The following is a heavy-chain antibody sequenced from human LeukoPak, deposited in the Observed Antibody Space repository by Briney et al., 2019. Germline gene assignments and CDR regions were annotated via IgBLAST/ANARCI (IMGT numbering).Heavy chain of an antibody. CDR3: ARSSSWYSWYFDY. J-gene: IGHJ4*02. CDR2: INHSGST. V-gene: IGHV4-34*01. D-gene: IGHD6-13*01. Sequence: SETLSLTCAVYGGSFSGYYWSWIRQPPGKGLEWIGEINHSGSTNYNPSLKSRVTISVDTSKNQFSLKLSSVTAADTAVYYCARSSSWYSWYFDYWGQGALVTVSS. CDR1: GGSFSGYY.